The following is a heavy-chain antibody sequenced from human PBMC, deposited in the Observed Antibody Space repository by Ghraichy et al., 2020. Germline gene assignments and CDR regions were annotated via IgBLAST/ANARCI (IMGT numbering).Heavy chain of an antibody. D-gene: IGHD2-2*02. V-gene: IGHV3-23*01. CDR3: AKGDIVVVPAAISLGYYGLGV. CDR1: GFTFNSYV. Sequence: LSLTCAASGFTFNSYVMSWVRQAPGEGLEWVSSISVSGDRTYYADSVKGRFTISRDNSKNTLYLQMNSLRGEDTAVYYCAKGDIVVVPAAISLGYYGLGVWGQGTTVTVSS. CDR2: ISVSGDRT. J-gene: IGHJ6*02.